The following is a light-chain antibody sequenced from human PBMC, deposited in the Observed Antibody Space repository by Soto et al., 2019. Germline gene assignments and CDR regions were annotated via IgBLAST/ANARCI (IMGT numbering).Light chain of an antibody. CDR1: QDIGSY. J-gene: IGKJ4*01. CDR2: AAS. V-gene: IGKV1-9*01. CDR3: QQLNSYPLT. Sequence: GDRVTLTCRASQDIGSYLAWYQQKPEKAPKLLIYAASTLQSGVPSRFSGSGSGTEFTLTISSLQPEELATDDGQQLNSYPLTFGGGTKVDIK.